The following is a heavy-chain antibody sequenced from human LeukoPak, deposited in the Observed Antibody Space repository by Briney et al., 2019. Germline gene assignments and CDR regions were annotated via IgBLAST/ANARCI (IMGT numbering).Heavy chain of an antibody. CDR2: IYTTGRT. D-gene: IGHD5-24*01. V-gene: IGHV4-4*07. J-gene: IGHJ4*02. CDR3: ARAGYTISAFHSDF. Sequence: SETLSLTRDVSGVSISSYWWSWVRKPAGKGLEWIGRIYTTGRTNYSPSFQSRVTMSIDMSKNHFSLTLRSVTAADTAVYYCARAGYTISAFHSDFWGQGAPVTVSS. CDR1: GVSISSYW.